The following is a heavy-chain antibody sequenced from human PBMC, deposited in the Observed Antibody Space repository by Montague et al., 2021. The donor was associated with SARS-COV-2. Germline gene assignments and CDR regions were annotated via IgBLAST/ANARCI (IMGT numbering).Heavy chain of an antibody. D-gene: IGHD6-25*01. CDR3: AHRHYTAATPYFDS. CDR1: GFSLSTSGVG. J-gene: IGHJ4*02. V-gene: IGHV2-5*02. CDR2: IYWDDDK. Sequence: PALVKPTQTLTLTCTFSGFSLSTSGVGVGWIRQPPGKALEWLALIYWDDDKRYSPSLKSRLTITKDTSKNQVVLTMTNMDPVDTATYYCAHRHYTAATPYFDSWGQGTLVTVSS.